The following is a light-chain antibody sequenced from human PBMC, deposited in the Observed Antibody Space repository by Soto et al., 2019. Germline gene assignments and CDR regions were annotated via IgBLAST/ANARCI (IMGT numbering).Light chain of an antibody. J-gene: IGKJ5*01. CDR2: GAS. Sequence: EIVLTQSPGTLSLSPGERATLSCRASHSVSSSYLAWYQQKPDQAPRLLIYGASSRATGIPDRCSGSGSGTDFTLTISRLEPEDVAVYYCQQFDTSPPSTVGQGTRLEIK. V-gene: IGKV3-20*01. CDR1: HSVSSSY. CDR3: QQFDTSPPST.